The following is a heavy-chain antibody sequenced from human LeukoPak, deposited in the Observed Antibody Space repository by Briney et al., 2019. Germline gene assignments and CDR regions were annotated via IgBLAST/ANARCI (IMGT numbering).Heavy chain of an antibody. Sequence: SQTLSLTCTVSGGSISSGDYYWNWIRQPPGKGPEWTRYIYYSGSTYYNPSLKSRVTISVDTSKNPFSLELSSVTAADTAVYYCARHCSSTSCYSGLDYWGQGTLVTVSS. D-gene: IGHD2-2*02. CDR2: IYYSGST. CDR3: ARHCSSTSCYSGLDY. CDR1: GGSISSGDYY. J-gene: IGHJ4*02. V-gene: IGHV4-30-4*08.